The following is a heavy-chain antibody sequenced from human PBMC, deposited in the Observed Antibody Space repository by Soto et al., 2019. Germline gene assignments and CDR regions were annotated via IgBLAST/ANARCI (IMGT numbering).Heavy chain of an antibody. D-gene: IGHD2-21*02. CDR1: GYTFTTYW. V-gene: IGHV5-10-1*01. CDR2: IDPSDSYT. Sequence: GESLKISCQGSGYTFTTYWITWVRQMPGRGLEWMGRIDPSDSYTNYSPSFQGHVTISADKSTNTAYLEWRSLKASDSAIYYCACPRQDYGDRDHDYRGQGTLVPLSP. CDR3: ACPRQDYGDRDHDY. J-gene: IGHJ4*02.